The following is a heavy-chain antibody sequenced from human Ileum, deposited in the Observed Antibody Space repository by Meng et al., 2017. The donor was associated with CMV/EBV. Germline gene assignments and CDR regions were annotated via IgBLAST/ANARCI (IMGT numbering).Heavy chain of an antibody. Sequence: QVQLMQSGAEVKKPGASVKVSCKASGYTFTSYGISWVRQAPGQGLEWMGWISTYNGDTYYAQNLQGRVTMTTDTSTSTAYMELRSLRFDDTAVYYCARKDDGVYLGALDYWGQGTLVTVSS. V-gene: IGHV1-18*01. CDR2: ISTYNGDT. D-gene: IGHD4-17*01. J-gene: IGHJ4*02. CDR1: GYTFTSYG. CDR3: ARKDDGVYLGALDY.